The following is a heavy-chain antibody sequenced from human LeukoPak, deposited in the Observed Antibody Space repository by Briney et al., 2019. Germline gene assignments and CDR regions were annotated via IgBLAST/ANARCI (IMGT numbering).Heavy chain of an antibody. J-gene: IGHJ4*02. Sequence: GGSLRLSCAASGFIVSDNYMSWVRQAPGKGRGWISIIYSGNQTSYKDSVKGRFIISRDNSKNMVFLQMNSLRVEDTAVYYCAREGVATAGTAYDYWGQGTLVTVSS. CDR2: IYSGNQT. V-gene: IGHV3-66*01. D-gene: IGHD6-13*01. CDR1: GFIVSDNY. CDR3: AREGVATAGTAYDY.